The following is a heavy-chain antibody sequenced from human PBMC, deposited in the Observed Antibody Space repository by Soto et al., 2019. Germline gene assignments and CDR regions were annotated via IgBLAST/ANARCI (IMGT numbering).Heavy chain of an antibody. CDR3: ARGYSSSRDLGY. CDR2: IYSGGST. CDR1: GFTVSSNY. Sequence: PGGSLRLSCAASGFTVSSNYMSWVRQAPGKGLKWVSVIYSGGSTYYADSVKGRFTISRDNSKNTLYLQMNSLRADDTAVYYCARGYSSSRDLGYWGQGTLVTVSS. J-gene: IGHJ4*02. V-gene: IGHV3-66*01. D-gene: IGHD6-13*01.